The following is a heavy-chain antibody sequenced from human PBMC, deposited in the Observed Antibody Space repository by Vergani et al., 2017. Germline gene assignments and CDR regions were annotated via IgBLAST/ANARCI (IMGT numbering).Heavy chain of an antibody. Sequence: EVQLVQSGAEVKKPGESLKISCKGSGYSFTSYWIGWVRQMPGKGLEWMGRIAPSDSYTNYSPSFQGHVTISADKSISTAYLQWSSLKASDTAMYYCASFLYLGVDPVCWGQGTLVTVSS. CDR1: GYSFTSYW. J-gene: IGHJ4*02. D-gene: IGHD3-3*01. V-gene: IGHV5-10-1*01. CDR2: IAPSDSYT. CDR3: ASFLYLGVDPVC.